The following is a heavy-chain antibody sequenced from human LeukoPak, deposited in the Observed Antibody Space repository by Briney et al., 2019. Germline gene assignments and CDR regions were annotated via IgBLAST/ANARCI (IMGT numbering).Heavy chain of an antibody. CDR3: ARRYYYDSSGYYYYPYFDY. J-gene: IGHJ4*02. V-gene: IGHV1-18*01. D-gene: IGHD3-22*01. Sequence: ASVKVSCKASGYTFTSYGISWVRQAPGQGLEWMGWTSAYNGNTNYAQKLQGRVTMTTDTSTSTAYTELRSLRSDDTAVYYCARRYYYDSSGYYYYPYFDYWGQGTLVTVSS. CDR1: GYTFTSYG. CDR2: TSAYNGNT.